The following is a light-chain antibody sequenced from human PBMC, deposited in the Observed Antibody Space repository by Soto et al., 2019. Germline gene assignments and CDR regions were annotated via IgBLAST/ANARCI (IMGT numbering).Light chain of an antibody. Sequence: EIVLTQSPGTLSLSPGDRATLSCSASQSVNSNYLAWYQRKPGQAPRLLIYGASNRATDIPYRFSASGSGTDFTLTITRLEAEDFAVYYCQQYDSTPPTFGQGTKVEVK. CDR2: GAS. CDR3: QQYDSTPPT. J-gene: IGKJ1*01. V-gene: IGKV3-20*01. CDR1: QSVNSNY.